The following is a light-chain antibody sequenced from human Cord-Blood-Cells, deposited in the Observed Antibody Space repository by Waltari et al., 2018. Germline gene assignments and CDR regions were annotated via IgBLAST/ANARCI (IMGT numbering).Light chain of an antibody. CDR3: NSRDSSGKRV. CDR1: SLRSYY. J-gene: IGLJ3*02. CDR2: GKN. V-gene: IGLV3-19*01. Sequence: SSELTQDPAVSVALGQTVRITCQGDSLRSYYASWYQQKPGQAPVLVIYGKNNRPSGIPDRFSGSSSGNTACLTITGAQAEDEADYYCNSRDSSGKRVFGGGTKLTVL.